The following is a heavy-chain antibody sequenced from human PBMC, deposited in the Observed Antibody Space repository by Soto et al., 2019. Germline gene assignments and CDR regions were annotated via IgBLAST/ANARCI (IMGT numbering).Heavy chain of an antibody. Sequence: QVQLQESGPGLVKPSQTLSLTCTVSGGSISSGGYYWSWIRQHPGKGLEWIGHIYYSGSTYYDPSLKSRVTISVDTSKNQFSLKLSSVTAADTAVYYCARDNLGAASGWFYFDYWGQGTLVTVSS. J-gene: IGHJ4*02. CDR1: GGSISSGGYY. D-gene: IGHD6-19*01. CDR2: IYYSGST. V-gene: IGHV4-31*03. CDR3: ARDNLGAASGWFYFDY.